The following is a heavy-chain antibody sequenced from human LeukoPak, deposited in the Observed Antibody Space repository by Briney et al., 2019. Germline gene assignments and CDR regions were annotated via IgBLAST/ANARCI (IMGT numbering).Heavy chain of an antibody. CDR1: LYTFTSYY. CDR2: INPSDGST. Sequence: GASVKVACQASLYTFTSYYLHWVRQAPRQGLAWMGIINPSDGSTSYAQKCQGKVTMTRDTSTSAVYMELSSLRSEDTAVYYCAREGLVTVTTFHYFSGMDVWGQGTTVTVSS. J-gene: IGHJ6*02. CDR3: AREGLVTVTTFHYFSGMDV. V-gene: IGHV1-46*01. D-gene: IGHD4-17*01.